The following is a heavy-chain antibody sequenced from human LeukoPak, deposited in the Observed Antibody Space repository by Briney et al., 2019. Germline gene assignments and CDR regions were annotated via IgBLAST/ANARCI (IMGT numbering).Heavy chain of an antibody. J-gene: IGHJ4*02. CDR1: GFTFSDYY. V-gene: IGHV3-11*01. D-gene: IGHD6-19*01. CDR2: ISSSGSTI. Sequence: GGSLRLSCAASGFTFSDYYMSWIRQAPGKGLEWVSYISSSGSTIYYADSVKGRFTISRDNSKNTLYLQMNSLRAEDTAVYYCAKDYLAVAGTFDYWGQGTLVTVSS. CDR3: AKDYLAVAGTFDY.